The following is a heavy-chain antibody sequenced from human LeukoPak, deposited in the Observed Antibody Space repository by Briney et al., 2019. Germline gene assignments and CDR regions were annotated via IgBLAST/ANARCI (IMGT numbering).Heavy chain of an antibody. J-gene: IGHJ4*02. CDR1: GFPLSRDW. D-gene: IGHD5/OR15-5a*01. CDR3: VRRYYEYNVYDRHFDF. Sequence: GGALRLSFAASGFPLSRDWMHWVRPAPGEGVVWGSPISDDGSITTYADSVQGRFTISRDNAKSTVFLQMNSLRVEDTAVYFCVRRYYEYNVYDRHFDFWGQGILVTVSS. CDR2: ISDDGSIT. V-gene: IGHV3-74*03.